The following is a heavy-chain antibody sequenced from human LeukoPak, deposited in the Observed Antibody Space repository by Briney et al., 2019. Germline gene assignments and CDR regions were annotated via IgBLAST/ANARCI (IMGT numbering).Heavy chain of an antibody. CDR1: GFTFSSYA. CDR3: AKGYSGSYDAFDI. D-gene: IGHD1-26*01. CDR2: ISWNSGSI. Sequence: PGRSLRLSCAASGFTFSSYAMHWVRQAPGKGLEWVSGISWNSGSIGYADSVKGRFTISRDNTKNSLYLQMNSLRAEDTALYYCAKGYSGSYDAFDIWGQGTMVTVSS. J-gene: IGHJ3*02. V-gene: IGHV3-9*01.